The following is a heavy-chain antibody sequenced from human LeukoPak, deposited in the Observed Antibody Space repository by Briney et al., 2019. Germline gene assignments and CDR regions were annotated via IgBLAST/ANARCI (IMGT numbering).Heavy chain of an antibody. CDR3: ARDGPYYYDSSGYLPDY. V-gene: IGHV1-69*05. CDR1: GGTFSSYA. J-gene: IGHJ4*02. CDR2: IIPIFGTA. D-gene: IGHD3-22*01. Sequence: GASVKVSCKASGGTFSSYAISWVRQAPGQGLEWMGRIIPIFGTANYAQKFQGRVTITTDESTSTAYMELSSLRSEDTAVYYCARDGPYYYDSSGYLPDYWGQGTLVTVSS.